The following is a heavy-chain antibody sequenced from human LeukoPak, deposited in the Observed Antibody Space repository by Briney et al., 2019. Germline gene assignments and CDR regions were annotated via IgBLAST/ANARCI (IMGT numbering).Heavy chain of an antibody. CDR3: ARDWAIGYYGSGSYYRPDALDL. D-gene: IGHD3-10*01. V-gene: IGHV4-4*07. CDR1: GGSISSYY. J-gene: IGHJ3*01. Sequence: SETLSLTCTVSGGSISSYYWSWIRQPAGKGLEWIGRIYTSGSTNYNPSLKSRVTMSVDTSKNQFSLKLSSVTAADTAVYYCARDWAIGYYGSGSYYRPDALDLWGQGTTVTVS. CDR2: IYTSGST.